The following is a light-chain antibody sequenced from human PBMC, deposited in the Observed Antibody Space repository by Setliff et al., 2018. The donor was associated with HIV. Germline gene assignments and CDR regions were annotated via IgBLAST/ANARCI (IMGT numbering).Light chain of an antibody. Sequence: QSALTQSPSVSGAPGQRVTISCTGSSSNIGAGYDVCWYQHLPGTAPKLLIYSNTNRPSGVPDRFSGSNSATSASLDITGLQADDEADYYCQSYDSSLSASIFGGGTK. J-gene: IGLJ2*01. CDR2: SNT. CDR1: SSNIGAGYD. CDR3: QSYDSSLSASI. V-gene: IGLV1-40*01.